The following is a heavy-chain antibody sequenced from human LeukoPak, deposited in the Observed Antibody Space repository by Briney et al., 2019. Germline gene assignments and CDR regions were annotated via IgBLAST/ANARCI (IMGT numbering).Heavy chain of an antibody. D-gene: IGHD5-12*01. Sequence: PGGSLRLSCAASGFTFSSYSMTWVRQAPGKGLEWVSSISSSGSTIYYADSVKGRFTISRDNAKNSLYLQMNSLRAEDTAVYYCASRGYSGYDYRVDDAFDIWGQGTMVTVSS. CDR3: ASRGYSGYDYRVDDAFDI. CDR2: ISSSGSTI. J-gene: IGHJ3*02. CDR1: GFTFSSYS. V-gene: IGHV3-21*04.